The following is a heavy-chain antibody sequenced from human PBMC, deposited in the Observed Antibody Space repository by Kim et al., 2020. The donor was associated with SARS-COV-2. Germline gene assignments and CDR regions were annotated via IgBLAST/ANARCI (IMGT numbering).Heavy chain of an antibody. CDR1: GGSISSSNW. CDR2: IYHSGST. Sequence: SETLSLTCAVSGGSISSSNWWSWVRQPPGKGLEWIGEIYHSGSTNYNPSLKSRVTISVDKSKNQFSLKLSSVTAADTAVYYCARDLWAAAGKFERWFDPWGQGTLVTVSS. CDR3: ARDLWAAAGKFERWFDP. J-gene: IGHJ5*02. V-gene: IGHV4-4*02. D-gene: IGHD6-13*01.